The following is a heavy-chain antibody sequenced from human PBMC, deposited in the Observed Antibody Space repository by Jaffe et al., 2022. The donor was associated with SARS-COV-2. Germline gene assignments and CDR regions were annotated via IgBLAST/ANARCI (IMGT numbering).Heavy chain of an antibody. D-gene: IGHD3-10*01. CDR2: INHSGSS. V-gene: IGHV4-34*01. CDR3: ARATNPEYGSGRVFDP. CDR1: GGSFSGYY. Sequence: QVQLQQWGAGLLKPSETLSLTCAVYGGSFSGYYWSWIRQPPGKGLEWIGEINHSGSSNYNPSLKSRVTKSVDTSKKQFSLKLSSVTAADTAVYYCARATNPEYGSGRVFDPWGQGTLVSVSS. J-gene: IGHJ5*02.